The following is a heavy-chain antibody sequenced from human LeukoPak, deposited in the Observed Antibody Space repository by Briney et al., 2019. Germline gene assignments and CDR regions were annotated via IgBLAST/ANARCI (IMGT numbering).Heavy chain of an antibody. J-gene: IGHJ4*02. V-gene: IGHV3-7*04. D-gene: IGHD2-8*02. Sequence: GGSLRLSCAASGFTFSTYWMGWVRQAPGKGREWVANIKEDGSEIYYVDSLKGRFTISRDNAKNSLYLQMNSLRAEDTAVYFCARGTSTWAAGVDYWGQGTLVTVSS. CDR3: ARGTSTWAAGVDY. CDR2: IKEDGSEI. CDR1: GFTFSTYW.